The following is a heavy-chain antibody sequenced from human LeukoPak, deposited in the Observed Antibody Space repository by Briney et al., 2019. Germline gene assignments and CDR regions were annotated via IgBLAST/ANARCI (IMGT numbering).Heavy chain of an antibody. Sequence: ASVKVSCRASGYTFTGYYMHWVRQAPGQGLEWMGWINPNSGGTNYAQKFQGRVTMTRDTSISTAYMELSRLRSDDTAVYYCARGVFGVVQTNYWGQGTLVTVSS. CDR1: GYTFTGYY. J-gene: IGHJ4*02. D-gene: IGHD3-3*01. V-gene: IGHV1-2*02. CDR3: ARGVFGVVQTNY. CDR2: INPNSGGT.